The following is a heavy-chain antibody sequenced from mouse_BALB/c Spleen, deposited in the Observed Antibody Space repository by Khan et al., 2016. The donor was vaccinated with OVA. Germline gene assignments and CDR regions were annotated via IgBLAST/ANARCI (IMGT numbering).Heavy chain of an antibody. J-gene: IGHJ4*01. Sequence: VQLQHSGPGLVAPSQSLSITCTISGFSLTNYGVHWVRQPPGQGLEWLGVIWTDGSTTSNSALKSRLTITKDNSKSQVFLKMNSLQTDDTAIYFCARQPYYHYNVMDYWGQGTSVTGSS. CDR3: ARQPYYHYNVMDY. CDR2: IWTDGST. D-gene: IGHD2-4*01. V-gene: IGHV2-6-1*01. CDR1: GFSLTNYG.